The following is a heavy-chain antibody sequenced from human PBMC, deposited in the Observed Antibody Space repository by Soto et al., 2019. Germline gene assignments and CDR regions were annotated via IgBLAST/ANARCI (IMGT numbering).Heavy chain of an antibody. Sequence: QVLLVQSGPEVKKPGSSVKVSCKASGGTFNNYAINWVRQAPGKGLEWMGGIIPMFGTPNYAQKFQGRVAISADESTATVYMELSSLRSEDTAVYFCARPLRDRNYYYGMAVWGQGTTVTVSS. CDR2: IIPMFGTP. V-gene: IGHV1-69*01. CDR1: GGTFNNYA. CDR3: ARPLRDRNYYYGMAV. J-gene: IGHJ6*02. D-gene: IGHD3-22*01.